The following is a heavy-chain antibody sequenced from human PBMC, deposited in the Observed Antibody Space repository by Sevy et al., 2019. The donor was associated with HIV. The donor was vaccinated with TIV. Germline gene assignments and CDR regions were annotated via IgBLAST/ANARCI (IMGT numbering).Heavy chain of an antibody. CDR1: GGSISSSSYY. CDR2: IYYSGST. CDR3: ARLGRGEILYYFDY. Sequence: SETLSLTCTVSGGSISSSSYYWGWIRQPPGKGLEWIGNIYYSGSTYYNPSLKSRVTISVDTSKNQCSLKLSSVTAADTAVYYCARLGRGEILYYFDYWGQGTLVTVSS. V-gene: IGHV4-39*01. J-gene: IGHJ4*02. D-gene: IGHD3-10*01.